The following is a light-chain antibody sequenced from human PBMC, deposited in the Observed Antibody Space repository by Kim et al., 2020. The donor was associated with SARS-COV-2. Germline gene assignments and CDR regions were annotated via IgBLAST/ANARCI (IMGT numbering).Light chain of an antibody. J-gene: IGKJ4*01. Sequence: SVSPGERATLSCRASQPVSSNLAWYQQRRGQAPRLLIYGASSRATGIPARFSGSGSGTEFTLTISSLQSEDFAVYYSLHYHNWPRTFGGGTKVEIK. V-gene: IGKV3D-15*01. CDR2: GAS. CDR1: QPVSSN. CDR3: LHYHNWPRT.